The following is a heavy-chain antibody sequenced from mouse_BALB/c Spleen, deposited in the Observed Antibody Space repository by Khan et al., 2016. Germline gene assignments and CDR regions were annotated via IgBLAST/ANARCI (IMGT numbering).Heavy chain of an antibody. D-gene: IGHD2-14*01. V-gene: IGHV3-2*02. CDR2: ISYSGST. Sequence: EVQLQESGPGLVKPSQSLSLTCTVTGYSITSDYAWNWIRQFPGNKLEWMGYISYSGSTSYNPSLQSRISITRDPSKNQFFLQLNSVTTEDTATYYCARDSYYRYLAWFAYWGQGTLVTISA. CDR1: GYSITSDYA. CDR3: ARDSYYRYLAWFAY. J-gene: IGHJ3*01.